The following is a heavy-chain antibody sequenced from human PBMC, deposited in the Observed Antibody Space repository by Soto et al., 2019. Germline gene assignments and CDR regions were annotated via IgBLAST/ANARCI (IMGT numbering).Heavy chain of an antibody. CDR1: GYTFTSYG. V-gene: IGHV1-18*01. D-gene: IGHD4-4*01. CDR2: ISAYNGNT. CDR3: ARDSLINDYSNYGGSS. J-gene: IGHJ5*02. Sequence: QVQLVQSGAEVKKPGASVKVSCKASGYTFTSYGISWVRQAPGQGPEWMGWISAYNGNTNYAQKLQGRVTMTTDTSTSTAYMELRSLRSDDTAVYYCARDSLINDYSNYGGSSWGQGTLVTVSS.